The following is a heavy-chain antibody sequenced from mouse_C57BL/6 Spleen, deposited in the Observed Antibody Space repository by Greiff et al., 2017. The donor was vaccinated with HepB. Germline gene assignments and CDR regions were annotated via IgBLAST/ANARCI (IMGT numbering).Heavy chain of an antibody. D-gene: IGHD1-1*01. Sequence: QVQLQQPGAELVRPGSSVKLSCKASGYTFTSYWMHWVKQRPIQGLEWIGNIDPSDSETHYNQKFKDKATLTVDKSSSTAYMQLSSLSSEDSAVYYCARSYYYGSSYAYYYAMDYWGQGTSVTVSS. J-gene: IGHJ4*01. CDR2: IDPSDSET. V-gene: IGHV1-52*01. CDR3: ARSYYYGSSYAYYYAMDY. CDR1: GYTFTSYW.